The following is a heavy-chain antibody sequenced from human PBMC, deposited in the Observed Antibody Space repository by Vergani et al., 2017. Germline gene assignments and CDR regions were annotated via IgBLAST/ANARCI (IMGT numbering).Heavy chain of an antibody. D-gene: IGHD3-3*01. V-gene: IGHV1-46*01. CDR1: GYTFSNYY. CDR2: INPSGGHT. J-gene: IGHJ4*02. CDR3: ARERNAYYDFWSGYYTQYYFDY. Sequence: QVQVVQSGAEVKKSGASVKVSCKTSGYTFSNYYMHWVRQAPGQGLEWMGIINPSGGHTNYAQKFQGRVTMTRDTSTSTVYMELSSLRSEDTALYYCARERNAYYDFWSGYYTQYYFDYWGQGTLVTVSS.